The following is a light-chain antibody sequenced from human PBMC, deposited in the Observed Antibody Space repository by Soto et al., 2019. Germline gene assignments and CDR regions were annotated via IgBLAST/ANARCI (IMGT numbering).Light chain of an antibody. J-gene: IGKJ1*01. Sequence: EIVLTQSPGTLSLSPGARATLSCRASQSIRSSYLAWYQLKPGQAPRLLIYGASTRATGVPARFTGSGSGTEFTLTISSLQFDDSAVYYCQQYNNWWTFGQGTKVDIK. V-gene: IGKV3-15*01. CDR3: QQYNNWWT. CDR1: QSIRSSY. CDR2: GAS.